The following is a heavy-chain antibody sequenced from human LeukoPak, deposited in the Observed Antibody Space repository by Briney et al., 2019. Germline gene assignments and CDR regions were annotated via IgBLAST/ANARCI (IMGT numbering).Heavy chain of an antibody. CDR3: ARDDYGPRDAIDM. D-gene: IGHD4-17*01. CDR1: GFTFSSYA. Sequence: PGGSLRLSCAASGFTFSSYALHWVRQSPGKGLEWVTVISCDGSNKYYADSVRGRFTISRDNSKNTLYLQMNSLRTEDTAVYYCARDDYGPRDAIDMWGQGTMVIVSS. V-gene: IGHV3-30-3*01. CDR2: ISCDGSNK. J-gene: IGHJ3*02.